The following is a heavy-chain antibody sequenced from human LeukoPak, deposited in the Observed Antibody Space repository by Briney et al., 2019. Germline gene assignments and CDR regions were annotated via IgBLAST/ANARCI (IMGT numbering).Heavy chain of an antibody. CDR2: INHSRRT. D-gene: IGHD1-1*01. CDR3: AREGDTTVRWLDP. V-gene: IGHV4-34*01. Sequence: PSETLSLTCAVYGGSFRGYYWNWIRQPPGKGLESIAEINHSRRTIYNPSLRSRVTISVDTSKNQFSLKLSSVTAADTAMYYCAREGDTTVRWLDPWGQGILVTVSS. CDR1: GGSFRGYY. J-gene: IGHJ5*02.